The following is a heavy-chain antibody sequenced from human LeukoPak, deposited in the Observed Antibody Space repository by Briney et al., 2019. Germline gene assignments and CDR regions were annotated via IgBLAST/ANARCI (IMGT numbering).Heavy chain of an antibody. CDR1: GFSSGSYG. V-gene: IGHV3-23*01. Sequence: GGSLRLSCAASGFSSGSYGMRWVRQAPGKGPEWVSGLSASGSNTYYADSVKGRFTISRDNSKNMLFLQMNSLRVEDTAVYYCAKSTGSSPYYFDYWGQGTLVIVSS. CDR2: LSASGSNT. D-gene: IGHD3-10*01. J-gene: IGHJ4*02. CDR3: AKSTGSSPYYFDY.